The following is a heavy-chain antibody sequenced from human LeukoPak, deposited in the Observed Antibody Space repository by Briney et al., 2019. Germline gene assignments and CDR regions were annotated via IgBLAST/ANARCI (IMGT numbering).Heavy chain of an antibody. CDR3: ARRAGSYYDS. CDR2: IYYSGNT. J-gene: IGHJ4*02. Sequence: PSETLSLTCTASGGSTSSYHYYWGWIRQPPGKGLEWIGDIYYSGNTYYNPSLRSRVTISVDTSKNQFSLKLTSVTAADTAVYYCARRAGSYYDSWGQGTLVTVSS. V-gene: IGHV4-39*01. CDR1: GGSTSSYHYY.